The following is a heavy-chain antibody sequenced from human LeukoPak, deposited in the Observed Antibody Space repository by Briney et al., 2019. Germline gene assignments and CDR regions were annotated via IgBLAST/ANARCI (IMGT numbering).Heavy chain of an antibody. CDR2: ISYDGSNK. Sequence: GGSLRLSCAASGFTFSSYAMHWVRQAPGKGLEWVAVISYDGSNKYYADSVKGRFTISRDNSKNTLYLQMNSLRAEDTAVYYCARQNRRNWFDPRGQGTLVTVSS. J-gene: IGHJ5*02. CDR3: ARQNRRNWFDP. CDR1: GFTFSSYA. D-gene: IGHD1/OR15-1a*01. V-gene: IGHV3-30*01.